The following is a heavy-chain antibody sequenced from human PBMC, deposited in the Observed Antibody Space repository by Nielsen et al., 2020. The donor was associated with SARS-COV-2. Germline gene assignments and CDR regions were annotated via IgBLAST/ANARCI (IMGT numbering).Heavy chain of an antibody. CDR2: ISWNSGSI. D-gene: IGHD6-19*01. J-gene: IGHJ4*02. Sequence: SLKISCAASGFTFDDYAMHWVRQAPGKGLEWVSGISWNSGSIGYADSVKGRFTISRDNAKNSLYLQMNSLRAEDTALYYCAKDNWYSSGWYYFDYWGQGTLVTVSS. CDR1: GFTFDDYA. V-gene: IGHV3-9*01. CDR3: AKDNWYSSGWYYFDY.